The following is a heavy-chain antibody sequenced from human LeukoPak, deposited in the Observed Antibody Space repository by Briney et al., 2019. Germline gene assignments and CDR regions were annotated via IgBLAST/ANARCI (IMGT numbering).Heavy chain of an antibody. V-gene: IGHV1-2*06. Sequence: ASVKVSCKASGYTFTGYYMHWVRQAPGQGLEWMGRINPNSGGTNYAQKFQGRVTITRDTSIITADMELRRLKSDDTAVYYCASGLGLAAAGPSPWGQGTLVTVSS. CDR3: ASGLGLAAAGPSP. J-gene: IGHJ5*02. D-gene: IGHD6-13*01. CDR2: INPNSGGT. CDR1: GYTFTGYY.